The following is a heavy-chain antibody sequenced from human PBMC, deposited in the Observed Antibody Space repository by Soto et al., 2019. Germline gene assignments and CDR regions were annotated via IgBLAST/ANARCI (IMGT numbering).Heavy chain of an antibody. V-gene: IGHV4-39*01. J-gene: IGHJ5*02. D-gene: IGHD3-3*01. Sequence: SETLSLTCTVSGGSITNTNYYWGWLRQPPGKGLEWIGNVYYNGFTYYNPSLKCRVTIFVDPSKKQFSLNMTSVTAADTAVYYCARQDDFWSGSNWFDPWGQGTLVTVS. CDR3: ARQDDFWSGSNWFDP. CDR1: GGSITNTNYY. CDR2: VYYNGFT.